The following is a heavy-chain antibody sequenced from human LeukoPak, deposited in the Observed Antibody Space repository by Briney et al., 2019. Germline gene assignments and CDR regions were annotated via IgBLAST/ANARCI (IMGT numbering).Heavy chain of an antibody. CDR3: ARDLDVRGVIMFDP. V-gene: IGHV1-18*01. CDR1: GYTFTSYG. D-gene: IGHD3-10*02. CDR2: ISAYNGNT. Sequence: ASVKVSCKASGYTFTSYGISWVRQAPRQGLEWMGWISAYNGNTNYAQKLQGRVTMTTDTSTSTAYMELRSLRSDDTAVYYCARDLDVRGVIMFDPWGQGTLFTVSS. J-gene: IGHJ5*02.